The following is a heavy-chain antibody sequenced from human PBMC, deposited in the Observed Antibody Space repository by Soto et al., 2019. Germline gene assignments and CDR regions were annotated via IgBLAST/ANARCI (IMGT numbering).Heavy chain of an antibody. V-gene: IGHV1-18*01. CDR2: ISTYNGNT. D-gene: IGHD3-10*01. CDR3: ARVYGSGSYIAFDI. Sequence: ASVKVSCKASGYTFTSYGISWVRQAPGQGLEWMGWISTYNGNTNYTEKFQGRVTMTTDTSTSTAYMELRSLRSDDTAVYYCARVYGSGSYIAFDIWGQGTMVTVSS. CDR1: GYTFTSYG. J-gene: IGHJ3*02.